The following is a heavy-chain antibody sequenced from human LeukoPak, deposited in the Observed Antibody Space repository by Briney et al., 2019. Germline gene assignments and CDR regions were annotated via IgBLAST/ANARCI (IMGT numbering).Heavy chain of an antibody. CDR1: GFTVSSNY. J-gene: IGHJ4*02. Sequence: GGSLRLSCAASGFTVSSNYMSWARQAPGKGLEWVSVIYSGGSTYYADSVKGRFTISRDNSKNTLYLQMNSLRAEDTAVYYCARRRGGSYYYYFDYWGQGTLVTVSS. V-gene: IGHV3-53*01. CDR2: IYSGGST. CDR3: ARRRGGSYYYYFDY. D-gene: IGHD1-26*01.